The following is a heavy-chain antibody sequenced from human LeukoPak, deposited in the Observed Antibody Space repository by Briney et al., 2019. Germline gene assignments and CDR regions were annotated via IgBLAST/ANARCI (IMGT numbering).Heavy chain of an antibody. D-gene: IGHD6-19*01. J-gene: IGHJ4*02. CDR1: GYTFTSYA. V-gene: IGHV7-4-1*02. Sequence: GASVKVSCKASGYTFTSYAMNWVRQAPGQGLEWMGWINTNTGNPTYAQGFTGRFVFSLDTSVSTAYLQISSLKAENTAVYYCARPPSGSMGSSGFLDYWGQGTLVTVSS. CDR3: ARPPSGSMGSSGFLDY. CDR2: INTNTGNP.